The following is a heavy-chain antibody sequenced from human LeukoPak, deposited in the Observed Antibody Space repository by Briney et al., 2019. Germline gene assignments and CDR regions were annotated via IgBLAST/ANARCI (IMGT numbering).Heavy chain of an antibody. V-gene: IGHV1-18*01. CDR2: VSAYNGNT. D-gene: IGHD1-14*01. CDR1: GYTFTSYG. J-gene: IGHJ6*02. CDR3: ARPDQYYYYGMDV. Sequence: GASAKVSCKASGYTFTSYGISWVRQAPGQGLEWMGWVSAYNGNTNYAQKLQGRVTMTTDTSTSTAYMELRSLRSDDTAVYYCARPDQYYYYGMDVWAKGPRSPSP.